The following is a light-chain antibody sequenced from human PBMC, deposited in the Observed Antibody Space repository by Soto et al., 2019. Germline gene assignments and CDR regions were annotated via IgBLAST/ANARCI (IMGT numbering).Light chain of an antibody. J-gene: IGKJ1*01. V-gene: IGKV3-20*01. CDR2: GAS. CDR3: QQYDSSPWT. CDR1: QSVSSNY. Sequence: EIVLTQSPGTLSLSPGERATLSCRASQSVSSNYLAWYQQKPGQAPRLLIYGASSRATGIPDRFSGSGSGTDFTLTISRLEPEDFAVYYCQQYDSSPWTFGQGTKVAIK.